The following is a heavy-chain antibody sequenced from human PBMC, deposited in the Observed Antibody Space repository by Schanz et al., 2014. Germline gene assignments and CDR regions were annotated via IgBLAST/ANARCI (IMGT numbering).Heavy chain of an antibody. CDR2: ICYETRQ. CDR1: GFTFNSYA. D-gene: IGHD3-22*01. V-gene: IGHV3-30-3*02. CDR3: AKQHGVIQQVSDY. J-gene: IGHJ4*02. Sequence: VQLVESGGGLVKPGGSLRLSCAASGFTFNSYAFHWVRQAPGKGLEWVPIICYETRQFYADCVKGRFSISRENSKSILYLQMNSLRAEDTAVYYCAKQHGVIQQVSDYWGQGTLVTVSS.